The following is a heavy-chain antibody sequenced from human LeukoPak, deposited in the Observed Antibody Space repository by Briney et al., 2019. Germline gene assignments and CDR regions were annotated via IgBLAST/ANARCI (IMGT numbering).Heavy chain of an antibody. Sequence: GGSLRLSCAASGFTFSNAWMSWVRQAPGKGLEWVGRIKSKTDGGTTDYAAPVKGRFTISRDDSKNTLYLQMNSLKTEDTAVYYCARGPPQYSGSYEVWFDPWGQGTLVTVSS. CDR3: ARGPPQYSGSYEVWFDP. CDR2: IKSKTDGGTT. D-gene: IGHD1-26*01. V-gene: IGHV3-15*01. CDR1: GFTFSNAW. J-gene: IGHJ5*02.